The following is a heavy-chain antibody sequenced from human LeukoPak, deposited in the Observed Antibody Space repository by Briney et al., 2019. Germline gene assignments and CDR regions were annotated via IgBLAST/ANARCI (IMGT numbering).Heavy chain of an antibody. CDR1: GYTFTGYY. CDR3: ATIGGSYYPPFVDY. V-gene: IGHV1-2*02. Sequence: GASVKVSCKASGYTFTGYYMHWVRQAPGQGLEWMGWINPNSGGTNYAQKFQGRVTMTRDTSISTAYMELSRLRSDDTAVYYCATIGGSYYPPFVDYWGQGALVTVSS. CDR2: INPNSGGT. D-gene: IGHD1-26*01. J-gene: IGHJ4*02.